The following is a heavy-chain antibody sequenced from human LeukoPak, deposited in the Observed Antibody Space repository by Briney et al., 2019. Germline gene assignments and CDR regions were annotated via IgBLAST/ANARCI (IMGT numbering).Heavy chain of an antibody. D-gene: IGHD4-17*01. CDR1: GFTVSSNY. CDR3: ARVAYGDYLYYFDY. J-gene: IGHJ4*02. V-gene: IGHV3-53*01. CDR2: IYSGGST. Sequence: GGFLRLSCAASGFTVSSNYMSWVRQAPGKGLEWVSVIYSGGSTYYADSVKGRFTISRDNSKDTLYLQMNSLRAEDTAVYYCARVAYGDYLYYFDYWGQGTLVTVSS.